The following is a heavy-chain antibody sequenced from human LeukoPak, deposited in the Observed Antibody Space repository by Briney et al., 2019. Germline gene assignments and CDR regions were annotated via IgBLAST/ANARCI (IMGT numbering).Heavy chain of an antibody. CDR1: GFTFSNAW. J-gene: IGHJ4*02. CDR3: ASLYCSSTSCSYY. CDR2: IYSGGST. Sequence: SGGSLRLSCAASGFTFSNAWMSWVRQAPGKGLEWVSVIYSGGSTYYADSVKGRFTISRDNSRNTLYLQMNSLRAEDTAVYYCASLYCSSTSCSYYWGQGTLVTVS. V-gene: IGHV3-53*01. D-gene: IGHD2-2*01.